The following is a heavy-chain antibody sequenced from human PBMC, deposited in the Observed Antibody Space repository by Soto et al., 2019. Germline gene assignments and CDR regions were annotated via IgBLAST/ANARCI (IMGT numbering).Heavy chain of an antibody. V-gene: IGHV3-48*02. J-gene: IGHJ6*02. D-gene: IGHD2-15*01. Sequence: QTGGSLRLSCAASGFTFSSYSMNWVRQAPGKGLEWVSYISSSSSTIYYADSVKGRFTISRDNAKNSLYLQMNSLRDEDTAVYYCAAVVAATLYYYYGMDVWGQGTTVTVSS. CDR2: ISSSSSTI. CDR3: AAVVAATLYYYYGMDV. CDR1: GFTFSSYS.